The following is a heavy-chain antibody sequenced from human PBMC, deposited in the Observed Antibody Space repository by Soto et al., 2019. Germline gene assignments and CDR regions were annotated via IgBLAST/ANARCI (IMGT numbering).Heavy chain of an antibody. CDR1: GYSFTSYW. CDR3: ARLDYSSSAGSNAFDI. D-gene: IGHD6-6*01. J-gene: IGHJ3*02. Sequence: ESLKISFKGSGYSFTSYWIGWVRQIPGKGLEWMGIIYPGDSDTRYSPSFQGQVTISADKSISTAYLQWSSLKASDTAMYYCARLDYSSSAGSNAFDIWGQGTMVTVSS. CDR2: IYPGDSDT. V-gene: IGHV5-51*01.